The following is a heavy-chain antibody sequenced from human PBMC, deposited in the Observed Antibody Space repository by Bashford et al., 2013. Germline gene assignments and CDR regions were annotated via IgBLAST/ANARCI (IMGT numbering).Heavy chain of an antibody. CDR2: IYYSGST. J-gene: IGHJ5*02. Sequence: SETLSLTCAVYVGPSVVTTGGWIRQPPGRGLEWIGSIYYSGSTYYNPSLKSRVTISVDTSKNQFSLKLSSVTAADTAVYYCARHIWYDVVVVVAATSWFDPWGQGTLVTVSS. V-gene: IGHV4-39*01. D-gene: IGHD2-15*01. CDR3: ARHIWYDVVVVVAATSWFDP. CDR1: VGPSVVTT.